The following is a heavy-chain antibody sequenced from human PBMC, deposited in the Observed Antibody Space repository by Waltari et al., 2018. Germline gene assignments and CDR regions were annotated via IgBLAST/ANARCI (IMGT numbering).Heavy chain of an antibody. D-gene: IGHD3-10*01. CDR3: AGAKWREARRRGVIAP. CDR2: IDPHGGNT. V-gene: IGHV1-46*01. Sequence: QVQRVQSGAEVKRPGASVRLSCKASGYTLSSYYIHWVRQAPGQGLESMGIIDPHGGNTNYAQNFKGRVPMTGDTSTSTAYIGLRGLRSEDTAVYYCAGAKWREARRRGVIAPWGQGTLVTVSS. J-gene: IGHJ5*02. CDR1: GYTLSSYY.